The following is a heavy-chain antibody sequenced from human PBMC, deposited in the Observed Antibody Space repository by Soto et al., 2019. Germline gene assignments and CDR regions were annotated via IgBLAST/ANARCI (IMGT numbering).Heavy chain of an antibody. J-gene: IGHJ6*02. Sequence: QVQLVQSGAEVKKPGASVKVSCKASGYTFTSYGISWVRQAPGQGLEWMGWISAYNGNTNYAQKLQGRDTMTTDTSTSTAYKELRSLRSADTAVYYCARTSWNQGTYYYCGMDVWGQGTTVTVSS. D-gene: IGHD2-2*01. CDR3: ARTSWNQGTYYYCGMDV. CDR2: ISAYNGNT. V-gene: IGHV1-18*04. CDR1: GYTFTSYG.